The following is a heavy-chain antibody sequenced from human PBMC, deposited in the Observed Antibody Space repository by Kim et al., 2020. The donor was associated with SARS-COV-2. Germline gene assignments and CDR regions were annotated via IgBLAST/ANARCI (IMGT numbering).Heavy chain of an antibody. CDR1: GFSLSTSGMC. CDR3: ARRVSSTSCYGSDAFDI. D-gene: IGHD2-2*01. CDR2: IDWDDDK. J-gene: IGHJ3*02. Sequence: SGPTLVNPTHTLTLTCTFSGFSLSTSGMCVSWIRQPPGKALEWLALIDWDDDKYYSTSLKTRLTISKDTSKNQVVLTMTNMDPVDTATYYCARRVSSTSCYGSDAFDIWGQGTMVTVSS. V-gene: IGHV2-70*01.